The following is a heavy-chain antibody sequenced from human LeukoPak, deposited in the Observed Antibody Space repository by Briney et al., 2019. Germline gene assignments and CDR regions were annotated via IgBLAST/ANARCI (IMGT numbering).Heavy chain of an antibody. V-gene: IGHV3-23*01. Sequence: GGSLRLSSAASGFTFSSYAMSWVRQAPGKGLEWVSAISGSGGSTYYADSVKGLSTISRDNAKNSLYLQMNSLRAEDTAVYYWASPPVSSGSYSETFGYMDLWGKGTTVTVSS. CDR3: ASPPVSSGSYSETFGYMDL. D-gene: IGHD3-3*01. CDR2: ISGSGGST. J-gene: IGHJ6*03. CDR1: GFTFSSYA.